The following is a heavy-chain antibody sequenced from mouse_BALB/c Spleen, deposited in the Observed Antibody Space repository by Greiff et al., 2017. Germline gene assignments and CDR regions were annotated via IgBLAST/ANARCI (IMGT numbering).Heavy chain of an antibody. D-gene: IGHD2-14*01. Sequence: EVKLVESGGGLVKPGGSLKLSCAASGFTFSDYYMYWVRQTPEKRLEWVATISDGGSYTYYPDSVKGRFTISRDNAKNNLYLQMSSLKSEDTAMYYCARGKDYRYGGYYFDYWGQGTTLTVSS. J-gene: IGHJ2*01. CDR1: GFTFSDYY. V-gene: IGHV5-4*02. CDR3: ARGKDYRYGGYYFDY. CDR2: ISDGGSYT.